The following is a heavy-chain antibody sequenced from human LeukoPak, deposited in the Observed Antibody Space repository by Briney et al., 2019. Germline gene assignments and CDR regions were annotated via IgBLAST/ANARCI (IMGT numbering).Heavy chain of an antibody. CDR3: ARWTGSSSWYGPGFDP. D-gene: IGHD6-13*01. J-gene: IGHJ5*02. CDR1: GFTFSSYS. Sequence: GGSLRLSCAASGFTFSSYSMNWVRQAPGKGLGWVSSISSSSSYIYYADSVKGRFTISRDNAKNSLYLQMNSLRAEDTAVYYCARWTGSSSWYGPGFDPWGQGTLVTVSS. CDR2: ISSSSSYI. V-gene: IGHV3-21*01.